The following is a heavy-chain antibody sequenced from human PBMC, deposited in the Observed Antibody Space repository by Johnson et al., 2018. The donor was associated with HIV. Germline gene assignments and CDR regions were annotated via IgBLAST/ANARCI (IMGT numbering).Heavy chain of an antibody. J-gene: IGHJ3*02. CDR3: ANIGETYAFDI. CDR1: GFTFDDYA. Sequence: VQLVESGGGVVRPGGSLRLSCAASGFTFDDYAMHWVRPAPGKGLEWVSGISWNSGSKGYADYVKGRFTISRDNAKNSLYLQMNSLRAEDTALYYCANIGETYAFDIWGQGTMVTVSS. V-gene: IGHV3-9*01. CDR2: ISWNSGSK. D-gene: IGHD4-17*01.